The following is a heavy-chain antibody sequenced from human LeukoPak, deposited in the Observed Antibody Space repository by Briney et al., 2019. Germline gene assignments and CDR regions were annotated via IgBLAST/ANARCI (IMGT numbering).Heavy chain of an antibody. V-gene: IGHV1-18*01. CDR2: ISAYNGNT. CDR3: ARDGFGYSTTYYYGMDV. CDR1: GYTFTSYG. D-gene: IGHD6-13*01. Sequence: ASVKVSCKASGYTFTSYGISWVRQAPGQGLEWMAWISAYNGNTNFAQNPQGRITMTTDTSTSTAYMELRSLRSGDTAVYYCARDGFGYSTTYYYGMDVWGQGTTVTVSS. J-gene: IGHJ6*02.